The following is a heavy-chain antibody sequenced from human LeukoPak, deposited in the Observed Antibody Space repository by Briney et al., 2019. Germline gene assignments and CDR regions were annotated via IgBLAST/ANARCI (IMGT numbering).Heavy chain of an antibody. Sequence: GGSLRLSCAASGFTFSSYSMNWVRQAPGKGLEWVSSISSSSSSYIYYADSVKGRLTISRDNAKNSLYLQMNSLRAEDTAVCYCARDSSGYSVFDYWGQGTLVTVSS. J-gene: IGHJ4*02. CDR1: GFTFSSYS. CDR2: ISSSSSSYI. V-gene: IGHV3-21*01. D-gene: IGHD3-22*01. CDR3: ARDSSGYSVFDY.